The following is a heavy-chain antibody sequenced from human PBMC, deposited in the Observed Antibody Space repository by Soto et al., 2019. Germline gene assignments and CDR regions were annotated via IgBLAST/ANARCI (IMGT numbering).Heavy chain of an antibody. V-gene: IGHV1-2*04. CDR2: INPNSGGT. CDR1: GYTFTGYY. J-gene: IGHJ1*01. CDR3: ARGLPHVLGEVGQYFQH. D-gene: IGHD1-26*01. Sequence: ASVKVSCKASGYTFTGYYMHWVRQAPGQGLEWMGWINPNSGGTNYAQKFQGWVTMTRDTSISTAYMELSRLRSDDTAVYYCARGLPHVLGEVGQYFQHWGQGTLVTVSS.